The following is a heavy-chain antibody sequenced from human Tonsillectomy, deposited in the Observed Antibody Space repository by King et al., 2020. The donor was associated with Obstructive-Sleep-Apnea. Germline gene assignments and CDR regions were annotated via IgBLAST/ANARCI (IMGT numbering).Heavy chain of an antibody. V-gene: IGHV4-39*01. D-gene: IGHD3-10*01. J-gene: IGHJ6*02. CDR1: GGSISSSSYY. Sequence: LQLQESGPGLVKPSETLSLTCTVSGGSISSSSYYWGWIRQPPGKGLEWIGSIYYSGSTYYNPSLKSRVTISVDTSKNQFSLKLSSVTAADTAVYYCARLEAGAFGELYYYGMDVWDQGTTVTVSS. CDR2: IYYSGST. CDR3: ARLEAGAFGELYYYGMDV.